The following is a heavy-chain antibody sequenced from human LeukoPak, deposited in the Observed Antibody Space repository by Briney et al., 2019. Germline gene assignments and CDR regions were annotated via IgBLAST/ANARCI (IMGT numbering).Heavy chain of an antibody. D-gene: IGHD3-10*01. CDR2: IGTSNTK. J-gene: IGHJ4*02. CDR1: GFSFSSYN. Sequence: GGSLRLSCAASGFSFSSYNMNWVRQAPGKGLEWVSYIGTSNTKYYADSVRGRFTISRDNGKNSVYLQMNSLRAEDTAVYYCAKDTGGSGSYFDYWGQGTLVTVSS. CDR3: AKDTGGSGSYFDY. V-gene: IGHV3-48*01.